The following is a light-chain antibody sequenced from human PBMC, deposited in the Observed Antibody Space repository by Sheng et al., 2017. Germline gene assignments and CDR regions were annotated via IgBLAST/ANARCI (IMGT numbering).Light chain of an antibody. CDR1: SGSFASNH. Sequence: NFMLTQPHSVSESPGKTVTISCTRDSGSFASNHVQWYQQRPGSSPTTVIYHNDQRPSGVPDRFPGSIDTSSKSASLTISGLKTEDEADYYCQSFDITSWVFGGGTRLTVL. J-gene: IGLJ3*02. V-gene: IGLV6-57*01. CDR2: HND. CDR3: QSFDITSWV.